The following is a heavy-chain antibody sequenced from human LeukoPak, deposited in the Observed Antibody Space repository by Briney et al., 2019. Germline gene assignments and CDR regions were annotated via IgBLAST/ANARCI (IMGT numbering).Heavy chain of an antibody. CDR3: ARVCGGSCYGAFDI. CDR2: IYYSGST. V-gene: IGHV4-59*01. Sequence: SETLSLTCTVSGGSISSYYWGWIRQPPGKGLEWIGYIYYSGSTNYNPSLKSRVTISVDTSKNQFSLKLSSVTAAGTAVYYCARVCGGSCYGAFDIWGQGTMVTVSS. CDR1: GGSISSYY. D-gene: IGHD2-15*01. J-gene: IGHJ3*02.